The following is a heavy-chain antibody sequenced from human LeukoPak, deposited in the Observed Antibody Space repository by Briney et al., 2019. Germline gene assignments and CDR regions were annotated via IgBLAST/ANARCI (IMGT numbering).Heavy chain of an antibody. CDR3: AKRIVGSPGYFDY. CDR2: ISGSGTTT. D-gene: IGHD1-26*01. V-gene: IGHV3-23*01. J-gene: IGHJ4*02. Sequence: PGGSLRLSCAASGFTFSNYAMSWVRQAPGQGREWVSAISGSGTTTNYADSVKGRFTISRDNSKNTLSLQMNSLRAEDTAMYYCAKRIVGSPGYFDYWGQGTLVTVSS. CDR1: GFTFSNYA.